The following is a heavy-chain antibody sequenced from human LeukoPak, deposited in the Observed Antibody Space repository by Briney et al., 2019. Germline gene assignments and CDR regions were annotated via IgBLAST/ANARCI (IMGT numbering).Heavy chain of an antibody. Sequence: GESLNISCKGSGYSFANYWIGWVRQMPGKGLEWMGIIYPADSDTRYSPSFQGQVTISADKSISTTYLQWNSLKASDTAMYYCARHIYFTRDFYYGLGVWGQGTTVTVSS. J-gene: IGHJ6*02. D-gene: IGHD2/OR15-2a*01. CDR1: GYSFANYW. CDR2: IYPADSDT. CDR3: ARHIYFTRDFYYGLGV. V-gene: IGHV5-51*01.